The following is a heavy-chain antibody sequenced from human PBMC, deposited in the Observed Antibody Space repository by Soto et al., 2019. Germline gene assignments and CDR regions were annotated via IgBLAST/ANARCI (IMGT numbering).Heavy chain of an antibody. CDR1: GISLSTSGVG. CDR3: AHLKLWFGVPAY. J-gene: IGHJ4*01. D-gene: IGHD3-10*01. CDR2: IYWDADR. Sequence: QITLKESGPTLVKPTQTLTLTCTFSGISLSTSGVGVGWIRQPPGKALERLALIYWDADRRYSPSLKSRLTITKDSANNQVVLTMSNIDPVETATYSWAHLKLWFGVPAYWGHGTLVTVSS. V-gene: IGHV2-5*02.